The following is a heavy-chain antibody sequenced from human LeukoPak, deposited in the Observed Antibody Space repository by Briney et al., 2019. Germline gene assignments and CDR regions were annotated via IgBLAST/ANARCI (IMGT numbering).Heavy chain of an antibody. V-gene: IGHV3-23*01. CDR3: ARDKSSSSSFYHGVDV. CDR2: ISVSGGST. CDR1: GFTFSSHA. Sequence: PGGSLRLSCAASGFTFSSHAMSWVRQAPGKGLEWVSTISVSGGSTYYADSVKGRFTISRDNSKNTLYLQMNSLRTEDTAVYFCARDKSSSSSFYHGVDVWGQGTTVTVSS. D-gene: IGHD6-6*01. J-gene: IGHJ6*02.